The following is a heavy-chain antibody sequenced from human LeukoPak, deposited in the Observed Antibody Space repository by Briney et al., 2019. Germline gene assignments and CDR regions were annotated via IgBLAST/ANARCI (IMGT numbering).Heavy chain of an antibody. CDR2: ISGSGGST. Sequence: GRSLRLSCAASGFTFSSYAMSWVRQAPGKGLEWVSAISGSGGSTYYADSVKGRFTISRDNSKNTLYLQMNSLRAEDTAVYYCAKENLWFGELLSSSNSHLDYWGQGTLVTVSS. V-gene: IGHV3-23*01. J-gene: IGHJ4*02. CDR3: AKENLWFGELLSSSNSHLDY. CDR1: GFTFSSYA. D-gene: IGHD3-10*01.